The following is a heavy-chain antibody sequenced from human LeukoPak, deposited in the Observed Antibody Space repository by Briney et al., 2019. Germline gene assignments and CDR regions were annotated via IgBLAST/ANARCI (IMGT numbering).Heavy chain of an antibody. Sequence: GGSLRLSCAASGFTFSSYGMHWVRQAPGKGLEWVAFIRYDGSNKYYADSVKGRFTISRDNSKNTLYLQMNSLRAEDTAVYYCAEGDGPPYWGSWVEWGQGTLVTVSS. CDR2: IRYDGSNK. CDR3: AEGDGPPYWGSWVE. D-gene: IGHD7-27*01. CDR1: GFTFSSYG. V-gene: IGHV3-30*02. J-gene: IGHJ4*02.